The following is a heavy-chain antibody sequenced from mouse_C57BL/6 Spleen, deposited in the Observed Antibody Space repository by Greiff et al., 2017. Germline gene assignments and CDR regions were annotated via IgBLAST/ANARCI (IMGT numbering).Heavy chain of an antibody. CDR2: IDPSDSYT. CDR3: ARRGYDYDDAMDY. Sequence: QVQLKQPGAELVMPGASVKLSCKASGYTFTSYWMHWVKQRPGQGLEWIGEIDPSDSYTNYNQKFKGKSTLTVDKSSSTAYMQLSSLTSEDSAVYYCARRGYDYDDAMDYWGQGTSVTVSS. CDR1: GYTFTSYW. D-gene: IGHD2-4*01. V-gene: IGHV1-69*01. J-gene: IGHJ4*01.